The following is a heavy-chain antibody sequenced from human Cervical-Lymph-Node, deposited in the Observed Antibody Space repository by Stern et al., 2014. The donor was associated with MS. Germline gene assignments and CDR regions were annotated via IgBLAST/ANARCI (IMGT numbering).Heavy chain of an antibody. CDR2: IYYSGST. CDR3: ARDAYSYGLRWFDP. Sequence: QLQLQESGPGLVKPSQTLSLTCTVSGGSISSGGYHWSWIRHHPGQGLEGIGYIYYSGSTYYNPSLKSRVTISVDTSKNQFSLKLSSVTAADTAVYYCARDAYSYGLRWFDPWGQGTLVTVSS. J-gene: IGHJ5*02. D-gene: IGHD5-18*01. CDR1: GGSISSGGYH. V-gene: IGHV4-31*03.